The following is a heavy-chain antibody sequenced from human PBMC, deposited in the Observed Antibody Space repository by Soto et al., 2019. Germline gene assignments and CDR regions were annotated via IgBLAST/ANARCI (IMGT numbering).Heavy chain of an antibody. CDR2: TFYRSKWYN. CDR3: AKEGGNDYYYYAMDV. D-gene: IGHD1-26*01. J-gene: IGHJ6*02. CDR1: GDSVSSNSAA. Sequence: SETLSLTCAISGDSVSSNSAAWNWIRQSPSSGLEWLGRTFYRSKWYNDYAVSVKGRITINPDTSKNQFSLQLNSVTPEDTAVYYCAKEGGNDYYYYAMDVCGQGTTVTVSS. V-gene: IGHV6-1*01.